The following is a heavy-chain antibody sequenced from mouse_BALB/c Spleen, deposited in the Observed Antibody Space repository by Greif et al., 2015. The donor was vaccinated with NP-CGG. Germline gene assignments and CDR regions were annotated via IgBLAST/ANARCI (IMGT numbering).Heavy chain of an antibody. CDR1: GYTFTSYV. V-gene: IGHV1-14*01. CDR3: ARGVYAMDY. CDR2: INPYNDGT. J-gene: IGHJ4*01. Sequence: VQLKHSGPELVKPGASVKMSCKASGYTFTSYVMHWVKQKPGQGLEWIGYINPYNDGTKYNEKFKGKATLTSDKSSSTAYMELSSLSSEDSAGYYCARGVYAMDYWGHGTSVTVSS.